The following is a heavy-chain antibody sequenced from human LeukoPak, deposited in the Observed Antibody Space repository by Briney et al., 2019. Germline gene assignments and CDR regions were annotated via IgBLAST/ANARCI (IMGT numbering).Heavy chain of an antibody. CDR1: GGSISSYY. J-gene: IGHJ4*02. CDR3: ARDGYFDY. V-gene: IGHV4-59*01. Sequence: PSETLSLTCTVSGGSISSYYWSWIRQPPGKGLEWIGYISYSGSTNYNPSLKSRVTISVDTSKNQFSLKLNSVTAADTAVYYCARDGYFDYWGQGTLVTVSS. CDR2: ISYSGST.